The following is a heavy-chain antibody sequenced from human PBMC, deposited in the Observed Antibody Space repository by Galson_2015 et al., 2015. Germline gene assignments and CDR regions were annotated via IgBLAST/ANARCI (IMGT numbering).Heavy chain of an antibody. Sequence: SVKVSCKASGCTFSSYAISWVRQAPGQGLEWMGGIIPIFGTANYAQKFQGRVTITADESTSTAYMELSSLRSEDTAVYYCARDQGVVPAARSYFYMDAWGKGTTVTVSS. J-gene: IGHJ6*03. CDR2: IIPIFGTA. CDR1: GCTFSSYA. D-gene: IGHD2-2*01. V-gene: IGHV1-69*13. CDR3: ARDQGVVPAARSYFYMDA.